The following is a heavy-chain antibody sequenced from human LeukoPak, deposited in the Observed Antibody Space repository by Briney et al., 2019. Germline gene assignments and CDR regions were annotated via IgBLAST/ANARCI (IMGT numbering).Heavy chain of an antibody. D-gene: IGHD1-26*01. CDR1: GDSISSPNYY. J-gene: IGHJ4*02. Sequence: AETLSLTCSVSGDSISSPNYYWGWIRQPPEKGLEWIGSIFYTGSTYYNPSLKSRVTLSVDTTNNQSSLNLNSVTAADTAVYYCARDDGGTYDWGQGTLVTVSS. V-gene: IGHV4-39*07. CDR2: IFYTGST. CDR3: ARDDGGTYD.